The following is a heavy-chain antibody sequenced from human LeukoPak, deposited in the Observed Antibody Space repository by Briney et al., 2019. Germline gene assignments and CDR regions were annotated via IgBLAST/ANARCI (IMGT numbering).Heavy chain of an antibody. J-gene: IGHJ4*02. CDR1: GYTFTSYA. D-gene: IGHD3-10*01. CDR3: ARDDRVWFGEPPDY. CDR2: INTYTGNP. Sequence: ASVKVSCKASGYTFTSYAMNWVRQAPGQGLEWMGWINTYTGNPTYAQGFTGRFVFSLDTSVSTAYLQISSLKAEDTAVYYCARDDRVWFGEPPDYWGQGTLVTVSS. V-gene: IGHV7-4-1*02.